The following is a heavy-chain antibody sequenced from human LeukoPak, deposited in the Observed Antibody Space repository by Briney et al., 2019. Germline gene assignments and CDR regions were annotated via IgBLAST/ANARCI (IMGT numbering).Heavy chain of an antibody. D-gene: IGHD3-3*01. CDR3: SIRLRFLEWLAPGDY. CDR1: GHSLSEIS. CDR2: FVPEHGET. Sequence: SSVTVSCQVCGHSLSEISMDWVRQAPGKGGDGVGNFVPEHGETVYAQNFQGRVSMSNDTSTEKAYMELSSLRSADTAVYYCSIRLRFLEWLAPGDYWGQGSPVTVSS. J-gene: IGHJ4*02. V-gene: IGHV1-24*01.